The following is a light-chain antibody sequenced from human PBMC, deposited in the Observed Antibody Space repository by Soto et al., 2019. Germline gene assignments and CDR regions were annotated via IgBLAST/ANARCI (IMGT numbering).Light chain of an antibody. Sequence: QSALTQPASVSGSPGQSITISCTGTSSDVGSYNLVSWYQQHPGKAPKLMIYEGSKRPSGVSIRFSGSKSGNTASLTISGLQAEDEADYYCCSYAGSNTLVFGGGTQLTVL. CDR3: CSYAGSNTLV. V-gene: IGLV2-23*01. CDR1: SSDVGSYNL. J-gene: IGLJ3*02. CDR2: EGS.